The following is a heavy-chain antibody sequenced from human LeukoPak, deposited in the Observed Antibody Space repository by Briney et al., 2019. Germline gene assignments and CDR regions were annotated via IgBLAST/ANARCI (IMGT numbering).Heavy chain of an antibody. Sequence: SETLSLTCAVYGGSFSGYYWSWIRQPPGKGLEWIGEINHSGSTNYNPSLKSRVTISVDTSKNQFSLKLSSVTAADTAVYYCARALDSSSWEDYWGQGTLVTVSS. CDR2: INHSGST. CDR3: ARALDSSSWEDY. V-gene: IGHV4-34*01. D-gene: IGHD6-13*01. J-gene: IGHJ4*02. CDR1: GGSFSGYY.